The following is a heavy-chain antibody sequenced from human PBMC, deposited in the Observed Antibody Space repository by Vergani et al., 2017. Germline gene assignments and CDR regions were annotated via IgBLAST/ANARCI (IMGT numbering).Heavy chain of an antibody. V-gene: IGHV3-23*01. CDR1: GFTFSSYA. CDR3: AKXLDIVVVPAAPFDY. D-gene: IGHD2-2*03. CDR2: ISGSGGST. J-gene: IGHJ4*02. Sequence: EVQLLESGGGLVQPGGSLTLSCAASGFTFSSYAMSWVRQAPGKGLEWVSAISGSGGSTYYADSVKGRFTISRDNSKNTLYLQMNSLRAEDTAVYYCAKXLDIVVVPAAPFDYWGQGTLVTVSS.